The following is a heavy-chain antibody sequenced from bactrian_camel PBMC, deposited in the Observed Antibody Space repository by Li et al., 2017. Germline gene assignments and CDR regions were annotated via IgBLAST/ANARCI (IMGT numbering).Heavy chain of an antibody. CDR1: GFTFSTSG. D-gene: IGHD2*01. V-gene: IGHV3S31*01. CDR3: RRDQDYT. CDR2: ISSFGGIT. J-gene: IGHJ4*01. Sequence: DVQLVESGGGLVQPGEALRLSCAASGFTFSTSGMSWVRQAPAKELERVATISSFGGITDYPDSVQGRLYISRDNDQNRLYLELYDLRTEDTAMYYCRRDQDYTRGQGTQVTVS.